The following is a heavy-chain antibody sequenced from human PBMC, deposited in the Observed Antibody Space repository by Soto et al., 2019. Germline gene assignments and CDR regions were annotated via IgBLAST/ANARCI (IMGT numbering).Heavy chain of an antibody. V-gene: IGHV1-69*06. CDR3: ARGSCSSTSCYKEYYFDL. CDR1: GGTFSGYA. D-gene: IGHD2-2*02. Sequence: QVQLVQSGAEVKKPGPSVKVSCKASGGTFSGYAISWVRQAPGQGLEWMGEIIPMFGTSNYDQKFQGRVTSTADKSTSKAYMELSSLRSEDTAVYYCARGSCSSTSCYKEYYFDLWGQGTLVTVSS. CDR2: IIPMFGTS. J-gene: IGHJ4*02.